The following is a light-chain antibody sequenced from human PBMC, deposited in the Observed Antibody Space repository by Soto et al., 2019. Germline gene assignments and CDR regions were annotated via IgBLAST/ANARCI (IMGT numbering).Light chain of an antibody. CDR2: SAS. CDR3: QKYDRAPRT. CDR1: QGINNY. V-gene: IGKV1-27*01. J-gene: IGKJ1*01. Sequence: DIQMTQSPSSLSASVGDSVTITCRASQGINNYLAWYQQKPGKVPVLLIYSASTLKSGVPSRFSGRGAGTDFTLTIISLQPEDFVTYYCQKYDRAPRTFGQGTKVDIK.